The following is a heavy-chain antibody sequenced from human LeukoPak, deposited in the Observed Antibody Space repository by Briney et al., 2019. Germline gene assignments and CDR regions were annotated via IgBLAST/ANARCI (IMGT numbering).Heavy chain of an antibody. V-gene: IGHV1-18*01. Sequence: GASVKVSCKASGYTFTSYGISWVRQAPGQGLEWMGWISAYNGNTNYAQKLQGRVTMTTDTSTSTAYMELSSLRSEDTAVYYCARLIAVAGTGLRDYWGQGTLVTVSS. CDR3: ARLIAVAGTGLRDY. D-gene: IGHD6-19*01. J-gene: IGHJ4*02. CDR2: ISAYNGNT. CDR1: GYTFTSYG.